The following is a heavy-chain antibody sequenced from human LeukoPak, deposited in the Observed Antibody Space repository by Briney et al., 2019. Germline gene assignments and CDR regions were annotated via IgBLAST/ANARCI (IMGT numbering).Heavy chain of an antibody. CDR1: GFTFNNYA. J-gene: IGHJ4*02. D-gene: IGHD2-8*02. V-gene: IGHV3-23*01. CDR3: AKDFRVTPMFTDGYFDF. CDR2: LSGRGDSK. Sequence: GGSLRLSCSASGFTFNNYAMSWVRQAPGKGVEWVSGLSGRGDSKYYAGSVNGRFSISRDNANNRPYLQMNNMRAEDTAVYYCAKDFRVTPMFTDGYFDFWGQGTLVTVSS.